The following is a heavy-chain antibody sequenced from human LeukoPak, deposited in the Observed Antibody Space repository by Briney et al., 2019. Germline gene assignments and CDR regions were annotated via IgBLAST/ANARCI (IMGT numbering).Heavy chain of an antibody. CDR1: GGSISSYY. J-gene: IGHJ4*02. CDR3: ARHSTRGGDFDY. V-gene: IGHV4-59*08. D-gene: IGHD2-21*01. CDR2: IYSSGTT. Sequence: SETLSLTCSVSGGSISSYYWSWLRQPPGKGLEWIGYIYSSGTTNYNPSLKSRVTISSDTSKNQFSLKLRSVTAADTAMYYCARHSTRGGDFDYWGQGTLVTVS.